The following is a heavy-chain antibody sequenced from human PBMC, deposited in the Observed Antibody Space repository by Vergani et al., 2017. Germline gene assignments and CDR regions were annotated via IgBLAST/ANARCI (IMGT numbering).Heavy chain of an antibody. Sequence: QVQLQESGPGLVKPSETLSLTCTVSGGSISSYYWSWIRQPPGKGLEWIGYIYYSGSTNYNPSLKSRVTISVDTSKNQFSLKLSSVTAADTAVYYCARAGIAATGTWNYYYYYIDVWGKGTTVTVSS. CDR1: GGSISSYY. D-gene: IGHD6-13*01. CDR2: IYYSGST. CDR3: ARAGIAATGTWNYYYYYIDV. V-gene: IGHV4-59*01. J-gene: IGHJ6*03.